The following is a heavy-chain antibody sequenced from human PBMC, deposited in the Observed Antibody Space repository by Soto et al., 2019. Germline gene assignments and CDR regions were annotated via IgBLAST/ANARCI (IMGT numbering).Heavy chain of an antibody. D-gene: IGHD4-17*01. CDR2: ISGSGGST. Sequence: EVQMLESGGGLVQPGGSLRLSCAASGFSFSTYAMYWVRQAPGKGLEWVSAISGSGGSTYYADSVKGRFTISRDNSKNTLYLQLNSLRAEDTAVYYCAKDPVTSTLYYYGMDVWGQGTTVAVSS. CDR1: GFSFSTYA. J-gene: IGHJ6*02. CDR3: AKDPVTSTLYYYGMDV. V-gene: IGHV3-23*01.